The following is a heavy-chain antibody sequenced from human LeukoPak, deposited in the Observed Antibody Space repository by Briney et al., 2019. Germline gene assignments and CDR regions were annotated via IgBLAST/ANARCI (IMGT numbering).Heavy chain of an antibody. CDR3: ARGPAVPYYDILTGYGPYYFDY. CDR1: GGSISSYY. V-gene: IGHV4-59*01. J-gene: IGHJ4*02. CDR2: IYYSGST. D-gene: IGHD3-9*01. Sequence: PSETLSLTCTVSGGSISSYYWSWIRQPPGKGLEWIGYIYYSGSTNYNPSLKSRVTISVDTSKNQFSLKPSSVTAADTAVYYCARGPAVPYYDILTGYGPYYFDYWGQGTLVTVSS.